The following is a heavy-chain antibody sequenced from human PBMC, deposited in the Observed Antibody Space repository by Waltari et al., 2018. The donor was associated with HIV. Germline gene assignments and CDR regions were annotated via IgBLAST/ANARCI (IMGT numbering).Heavy chain of an antibody. CDR3: ARVPGFSSGVFEY. Sequence: QVQLQESGPGLVKPSETLSLTCTVSGGSISSYYWSWIRQPPEKGLEWIGYIYSTGSANSNPSLKTRVNMSVDTSKNQFSLNLTSVTAADTAVYYCARVPGFSSGVFEYWGQGTLVTVSS. CDR1: GGSISSYY. V-gene: IGHV4-59*13. CDR2: IYSTGSA. J-gene: IGHJ4*02. D-gene: IGHD6-19*01.